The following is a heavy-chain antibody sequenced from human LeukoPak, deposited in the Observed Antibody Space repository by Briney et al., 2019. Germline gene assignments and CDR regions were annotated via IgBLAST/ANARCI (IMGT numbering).Heavy chain of an antibody. Sequence: SQTLSLTCAIAGDSVSVKSAVWNWIRQSPSRGLEWLGRTYYRSKWINDYATSVKSRIIISPDTSKNQFSLHLNSVTPEDTAVYYCARDADWAYDAFDIWGQGTMVTVSS. J-gene: IGHJ3*02. CDR1: GDSVSVKSAV. D-gene: IGHD3-9*01. V-gene: IGHV6-1*01. CDR3: ARDADWAYDAFDI. CDR2: TYYRSKWIN.